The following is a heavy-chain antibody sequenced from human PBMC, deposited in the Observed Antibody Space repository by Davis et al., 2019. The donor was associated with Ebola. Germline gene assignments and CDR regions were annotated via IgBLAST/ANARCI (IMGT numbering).Heavy chain of an antibody. V-gene: IGHV3-7*03. Sequence: PGGSLRPSCEASGFITSKYWLAWGPQAPGKGPEWVAHIKEDGRVKDYVDSVKGRFTISRYNARNTLCLQMNSLRVEDTAVYYCVRDRWDSLFDYWGQGTMVTVS. D-gene: IGHD1-26*01. CDR1: GFITSKYW. J-gene: IGHJ4*02. CDR2: IKEDGRVK. CDR3: VRDRWDSLFDY.